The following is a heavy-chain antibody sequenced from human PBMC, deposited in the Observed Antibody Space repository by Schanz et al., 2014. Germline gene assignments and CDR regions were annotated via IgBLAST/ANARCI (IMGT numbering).Heavy chain of an antibody. V-gene: IGHV3-23*04. J-gene: IGHJ4*02. CDR1: GFTFSDHY. D-gene: IGHD3-22*01. Sequence: EVQLVESGGGMVQPGGSLRLSCAASGFTFSDHYMDWVRQAPGRGLEWVPRMIGSGSSVFYADSVKGRFTISRDNLKNTVYLQMNSLRAADTAVYSCAKDGRLPYYGTGSDFDYWGQGTLVAVSS. CDR2: MIGSGSSV. CDR3: AKDGRLPYYGTGSDFDY.